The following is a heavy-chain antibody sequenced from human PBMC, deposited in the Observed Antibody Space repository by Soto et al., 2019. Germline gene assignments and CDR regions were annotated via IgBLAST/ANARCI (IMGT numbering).Heavy chain of an antibody. V-gene: IGHV5-51*01. J-gene: IGHJ4*02. CDR1: GYSFTSYW. CDR2: IYPGDSDT. D-gene: IGHD1-26*01. Sequence: GESLKISCKGSGYSFTSYWIGWVRQMPGKGLEWMGIIYPGDSDTRYSPSFQGQVTISADKSISTAYLQWSSLKASDTAMYYCVRLRRSQMPPIYFDYWGQGNLVTVSS. CDR3: VRLRRSQMPPIYFDY.